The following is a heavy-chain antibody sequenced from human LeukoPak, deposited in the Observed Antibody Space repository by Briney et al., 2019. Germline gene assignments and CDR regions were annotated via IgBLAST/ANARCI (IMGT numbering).Heavy chain of an antibody. J-gene: IGHJ4*02. Sequence: GGSLRLSCAASGFTFSSYSMNWVRQAPGKGLEWVSSISSSSSYIYYADSVKGRFTISRDNAKNSLYLQMNSLRAEDTAVYYCARAYPPPQQQLVIDYWGQGTLVTVSS. D-gene: IGHD6-13*01. CDR1: GFTFSSYS. V-gene: IGHV3-21*01. CDR2: ISSSSSYI. CDR3: ARAYPPPQQQLVIDY.